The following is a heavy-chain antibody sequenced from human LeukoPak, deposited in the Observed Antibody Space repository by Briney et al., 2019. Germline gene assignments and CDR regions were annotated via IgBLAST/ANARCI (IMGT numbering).Heavy chain of an antibody. CDR3: ATDLQSDFWTGYYWDF. CDR1: GGSLNNYG. D-gene: IGHD3/OR15-3a*01. CDR2: IIPMFGTT. Sequence: SVKVSCKASGGSLNNYGVSWLRQAPGQGLEWMGRIIPMFGTTIYAEKFQGRVTISADKSTDTAYVAVSRLSSDDTAVYYCATDLQSDFWTGYYWDFWGQGTLVTVSS. V-gene: IGHV1-69*06. J-gene: IGHJ4*02.